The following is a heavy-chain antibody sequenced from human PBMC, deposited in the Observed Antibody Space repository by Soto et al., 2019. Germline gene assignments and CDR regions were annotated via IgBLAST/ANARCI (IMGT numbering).Heavy chain of an antibody. Sequence: QVQLQESGPGLVKPSETLSLTCTVSGGSISSYYWSWIRQPPGKGLEWIGYIYYSGSTNYNPSLKSRVTISVDTSKNQFSLKLSSVTAADTAVYYCARVAIFGVVTKTPWFDPWGQGTLVTVSS. V-gene: IGHV4-59*08. CDR3: ARVAIFGVVTKTPWFDP. CDR2: IYYSGST. D-gene: IGHD3-3*01. CDR1: GGSISSYY. J-gene: IGHJ5*02.